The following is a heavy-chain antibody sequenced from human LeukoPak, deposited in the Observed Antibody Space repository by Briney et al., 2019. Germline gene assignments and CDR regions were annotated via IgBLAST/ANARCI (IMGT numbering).Heavy chain of an antibody. CDR1: GFTFDDYA. CDR3: ARELNDILTGYPTLDY. Sequence: GGSLRLSCAASGFTFDDYAMHWVRQAPGEGLEWVSGISWNSGSITYADSVKGRFTISRDNAKNSLYLQMNSLRTEDTAVYYCARELNDILTGYPTLDYWGQGTLVTVSS. CDR2: ISWNSGSI. V-gene: IGHV3-9*01. J-gene: IGHJ4*02. D-gene: IGHD3-9*01.